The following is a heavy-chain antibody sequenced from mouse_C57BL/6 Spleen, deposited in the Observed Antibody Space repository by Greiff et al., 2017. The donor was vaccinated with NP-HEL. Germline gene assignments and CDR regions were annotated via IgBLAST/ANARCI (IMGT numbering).Heavy chain of an antibody. CDR3: ARNKGPIYYDYDNYAMDY. D-gene: IGHD2-4*01. J-gene: IGHJ4*01. V-gene: IGHV2-9-1*01. Sequence: VKLMESGPGLVAPSQSLSITCTVSGFSLTSYAISWVRQPPGKGLEWLGVIWTGGGTNYNSALKSRLSISKDNSKSQVFLKMNSLQTDDTARYYCARNKGPIYYDYDNYAMDYWGQGTSVTVSS. CDR2: IWTGGGT. CDR1: GFSLTSYA.